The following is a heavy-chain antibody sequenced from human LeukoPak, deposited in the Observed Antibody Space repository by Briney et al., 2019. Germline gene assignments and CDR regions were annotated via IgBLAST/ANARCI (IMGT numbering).Heavy chain of an antibody. J-gene: IGHJ6*02. Sequence: GESLQISWKGSGYSFTTYWIGWGRQMPGKGLEWMVIIYPGDSDTRYSPSFQDQVTISADKSISTAYLQWSSLKASDTAMYYCARIMTTVAPRSLDVWGQGTTVTVSS. CDR3: ARIMTTVAPRSLDV. CDR1: GYSFTTYW. D-gene: IGHD4-23*01. V-gene: IGHV5-51*01. CDR2: IYPGDSDT.